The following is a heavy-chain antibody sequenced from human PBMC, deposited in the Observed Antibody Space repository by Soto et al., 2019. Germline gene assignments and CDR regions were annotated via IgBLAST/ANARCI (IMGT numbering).Heavy chain of an antibody. Sequence: PGGSLRRSWAASGFTFSTFTMNWVRQAPGKGLEWVSSISTNSRSIYYADSVKGRFTISRDNAKNSLSLQMNSLTTEDTAVYYCARGFSSSSWFDPWGQGTLVTVSS. CDR1: GFTFSTFT. CDR3: ARGFSSSSWFDP. J-gene: IGHJ5*02. V-gene: IGHV3-21*01. D-gene: IGHD6-6*01. CDR2: ISTNSRSI.